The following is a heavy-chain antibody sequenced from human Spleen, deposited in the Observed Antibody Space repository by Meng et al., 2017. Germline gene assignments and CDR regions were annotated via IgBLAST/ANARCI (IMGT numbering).Heavy chain of an antibody. Sequence: ASVKVSCKASGYTFINYGISWVRQAPGQGLEWMGWISPYNGNTNYAQNLQGRVTMTTDTSTSTAYMELRSLRSDDTAVYYCARGRAGATFHWFDPWGQGTLVTVSS. CDR3: ARGRAGATFHWFDP. CDR2: ISPYNGNT. J-gene: IGHJ5*02. D-gene: IGHD1-26*01. CDR1: GYTFINYG. V-gene: IGHV1-18*01.